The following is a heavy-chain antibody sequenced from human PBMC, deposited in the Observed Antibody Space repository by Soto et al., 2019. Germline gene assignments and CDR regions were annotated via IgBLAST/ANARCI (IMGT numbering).Heavy chain of an antibody. J-gene: IGHJ4*02. CDR1: GFNFNTYW. Sequence: SLRLSCAASGFNFNTYWMYWVRQAPGKGLEWVANIDTDGSTKNYVDSVKGRFIISRDNAKNTLYLQVDSLRPEDAAVYYCARDPKTSGGQHWAFNYFDSWGQGTLVTVSS. V-gene: IGHV3-7*01. CDR3: ARDPKTSGGQHWAFNYFDS. CDR2: IDTDGSTK. D-gene: IGHD7-27*01.